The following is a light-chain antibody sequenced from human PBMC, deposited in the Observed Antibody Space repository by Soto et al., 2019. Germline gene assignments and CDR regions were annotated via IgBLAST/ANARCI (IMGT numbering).Light chain of an antibody. V-gene: IGLV2-14*03. CDR3: PSYRSTSTLGV. CDR2: DVS. J-gene: IGLJ3*02. Sequence: QSALTQPASVSGSPGQSITISCTGAGSDVSWYQHHPGKAPKLIIFDVSNRPSGISDRFSGSKSGNTASLTISGLRAEDEAGYYCPSYRSTSTLGVFGGGTKLTVL. CDR1: GSD.